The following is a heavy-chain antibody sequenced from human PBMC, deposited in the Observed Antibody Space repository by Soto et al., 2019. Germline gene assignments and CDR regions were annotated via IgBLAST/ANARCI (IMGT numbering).Heavy chain of an antibody. V-gene: IGHV4-31*03. CDR1: GGSISSGGYY. J-gene: IGHJ4*02. CDR2: IYYSGST. CDR3: ARLTTSHNYGVNFEY. D-gene: IGHD4-17*01. Sequence: PSETLSLTCTVSGGSISSGGYYWSWIRQHPGKGLEWIGYIYYSGSTYYNPSLKSRVTISVDTSKNQFSLKLSSVTAADTAVYYCARLTTSHNYGVNFEYWGQGTLVTVPQ.